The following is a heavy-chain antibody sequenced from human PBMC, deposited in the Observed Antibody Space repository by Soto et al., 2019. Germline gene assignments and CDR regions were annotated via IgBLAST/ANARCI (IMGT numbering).Heavy chain of an antibody. J-gene: IGHJ6*02. D-gene: IGHD6-19*01. CDR3: AKERTKQIAVAGTLYYYGMDV. CDR2: ISYDGSNK. Sequence: QVQLVESGGGMVQPGRSLRLSCAASGFTFSSYGMHWVRQAPGKGLEWVAVISYDGSNKYYADSVKGRFTISRDNSKNTLYLQMNSLRAEDTAVYYCAKERTKQIAVAGTLYYYGMDVWGQGTTVTVSS. V-gene: IGHV3-30*18. CDR1: GFTFSSYG.